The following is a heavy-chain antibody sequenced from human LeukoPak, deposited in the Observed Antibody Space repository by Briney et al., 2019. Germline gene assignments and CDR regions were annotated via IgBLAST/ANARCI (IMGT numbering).Heavy chain of an antibody. D-gene: IGHD3-22*01. CDR3: ALSLAYYNSSGYYPFDY. CDR2: MNPNSANT. Sequence: ASVKVSCKASGYTFTGYDINWVRQATGQGLEWMGWMNPNSANTGYPQKFQGRVSMTRSTSISTAYMELSSLTSEDTAVYYCALSLAYYNSSGYYPFDYWGQGTLVTVSS. CDR1: GYTFTGYD. V-gene: IGHV1-8*01. J-gene: IGHJ4*02.